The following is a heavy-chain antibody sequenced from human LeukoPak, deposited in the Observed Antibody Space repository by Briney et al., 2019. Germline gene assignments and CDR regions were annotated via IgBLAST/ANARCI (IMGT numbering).Heavy chain of an antibody. D-gene: IGHD3-16*02. CDR1: GYTFTSYA. V-gene: IGHV7-4-1*02. Sequence: ASVKVSCKASGYTFTSYAMNWVRQAPGQGLEWMGWINTNTGNPTYAQGFTGRFVFSLDTSVGTTYLQISSLKAEDTAVYYCARAYQSLGGLSLPDHWGQGTLVTVSS. J-gene: IGHJ5*02. CDR3: ARAYQSLGGLSLPDH. CDR2: INTNTGNP.